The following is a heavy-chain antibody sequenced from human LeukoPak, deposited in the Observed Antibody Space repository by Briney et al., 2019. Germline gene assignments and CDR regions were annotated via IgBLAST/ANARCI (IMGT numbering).Heavy chain of an antibody. CDR1: AGTFSSYA. CDR2: IIPIFGTA. D-gene: IGHD6-6*01. Sequence: SVKVSCKASAGTFSSYAISWVRQAPGQGLELMGGIIPIFGTANYAQKFQGRVTITTDESTSTAYMELSSLRSEDTAVYYCARSSSSSGFDYWGQGTLVTVSS. J-gene: IGHJ4*02. CDR3: ARSSSSSGFDY. V-gene: IGHV1-69*05.